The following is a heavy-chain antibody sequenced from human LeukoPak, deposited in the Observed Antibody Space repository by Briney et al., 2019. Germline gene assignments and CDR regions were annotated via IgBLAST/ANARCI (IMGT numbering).Heavy chain of an antibody. Sequence: SETLSLTCAVYGGSFSGCYWSWIRQHPGKGLGWIGYIYYSGSTYYNPSLKSRVTISVDTSKNQFSLKLSSVTAADTAVYYCARWKVSYGDYGGFDYWGQGTLVTVSS. CDR2: IYYSGST. V-gene: IGHV4-31*11. J-gene: IGHJ4*02. D-gene: IGHD4-17*01. CDR1: GGSFSGCY. CDR3: ARWKVSYGDYGGFDY.